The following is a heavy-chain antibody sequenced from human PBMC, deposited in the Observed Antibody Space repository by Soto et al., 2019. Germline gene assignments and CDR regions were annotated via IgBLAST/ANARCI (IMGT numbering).Heavy chain of an antibody. V-gene: IGHV1-3*05. Sequence: QVQLVQSGAEEKKPGASVKVSCKASGYTFTSYAMHWVRQAPGQRLEWMGWINAGNGNTKYSQKFQGRVTITRDTSASTAYMELSSLRSEDTAVYYCARSPRLAKNWFDPWGQGTLVTVSS. D-gene: IGHD3-9*01. CDR3: ARSPRLAKNWFDP. CDR2: INAGNGNT. J-gene: IGHJ5*02. CDR1: GYTFTSYA.